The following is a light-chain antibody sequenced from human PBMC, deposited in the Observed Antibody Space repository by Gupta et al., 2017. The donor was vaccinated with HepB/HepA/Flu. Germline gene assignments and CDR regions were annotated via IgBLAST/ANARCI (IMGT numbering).Light chain of an antibody. CDR3: QQSYSTPPVT. V-gene: IGKV1-39*01. CDR1: QSISSI. Sequence: DIQMTQSPSSLSASVGDRVTITCRASQSISSILNWYQQKPGKAPKLLIYAASSLQSGVPSRFSGSGSGTDFTLTISSLQPEDFATYYCQQSYSTPPVTFGQGTRLEIK. CDR2: AAS. J-gene: IGKJ5*01.